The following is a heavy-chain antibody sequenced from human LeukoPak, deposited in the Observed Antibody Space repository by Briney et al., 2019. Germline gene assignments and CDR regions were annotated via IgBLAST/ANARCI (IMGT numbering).Heavy chain of an antibody. D-gene: IGHD5-12*01. CDR3: ALWEIVHYAFDF. V-gene: IGHV1-2*02. CDR1: GYSFTDYF. Sequence: ASVKVSCKASGYSFTDYFIHWVRQAPGQGLEWMGWTNPNSGGTNYAQKFQGRVTMTRDTSISTAYMELTSLTSDDTAVYYCALWEIVHYAFDFWGQGTMVTVSS. J-gene: IGHJ3*01. CDR2: TNPNSGGT.